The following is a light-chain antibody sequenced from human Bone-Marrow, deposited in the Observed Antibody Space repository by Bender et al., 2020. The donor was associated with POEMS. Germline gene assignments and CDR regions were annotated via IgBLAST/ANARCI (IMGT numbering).Light chain of an antibody. CDR1: SSDVGAYNL. J-gene: IGLJ3*02. Sequence: QSALTQPASVSGSPGQSITISCTGASSDVGAYNLVSWYQQHPGKAPKLLIYEVSNRPSGVPDRFSGSKSGNTASLTVSGLRAEDEADYYCSSFTGTNNWRVFGGGTKLTVL. CDR3: SSFTGTNNWRV. V-gene: IGLV2-8*01. CDR2: EVS.